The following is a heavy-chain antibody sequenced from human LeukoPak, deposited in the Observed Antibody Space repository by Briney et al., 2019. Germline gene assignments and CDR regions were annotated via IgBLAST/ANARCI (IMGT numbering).Heavy chain of an antibody. CDR1: GFTFDDYA. V-gene: IGHV3-9*01. D-gene: IGHD7-27*01. Sequence: PGRSLRRSCAASGFTFDDYAMHWVRQAPGKGLEWVSGISWNSGSIGYADSVKGRFTISRDNAKNSLYLQMNSLRAEDTALYYCAKPANWGYFDYWGQGTLVTVSS. CDR3: AKPANWGYFDY. J-gene: IGHJ4*02. CDR2: ISWNSGSI.